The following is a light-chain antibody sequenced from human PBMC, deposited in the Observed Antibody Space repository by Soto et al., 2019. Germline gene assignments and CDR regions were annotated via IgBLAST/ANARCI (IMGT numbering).Light chain of an antibody. CDR2: WAS. J-gene: IGKJ1*01. Sequence: IVVRQSPESLTVNLGARVTIHCKSSQSVLFTSSNKNFLTWYQQKPGQPPKLLIYWASTRESGVPDRFSGSGSGTDFTLTISSLQAEDVAVYYCPQSYITPWTFCQGTKVDI. V-gene: IGKV4-1*01. CDR3: PQSYITPWT. CDR1: QSVLFTSSNKNF.